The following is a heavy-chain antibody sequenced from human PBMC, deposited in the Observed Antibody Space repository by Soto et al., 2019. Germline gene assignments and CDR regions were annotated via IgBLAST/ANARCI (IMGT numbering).Heavy chain of an antibody. D-gene: IGHD6-6*01. Sequence: SETLSLTCTVSGGSISSSSYYWGWIRQPPGKGLEWIGSIYYSGSTYYNPSLKSRVTISVDTSKNQFSLKLSSVTAADTAVYYCARHSSIAARPNYYYGMDVWGQGTTVTVSS. J-gene: IGHJ6*02. CDR1: GGSISSSSYY. V-gene: IGHV4-39*01. CDR2: IYYSGST. CDR3: ARHSSIAARPNYYYGMDV.